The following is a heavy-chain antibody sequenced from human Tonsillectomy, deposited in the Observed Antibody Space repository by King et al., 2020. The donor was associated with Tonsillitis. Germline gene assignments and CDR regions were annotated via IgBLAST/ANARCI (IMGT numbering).Heavy chain of an antibody. CDR1: EYSFTSYW. CDR2: IYPGDSDT. V-gene: IGHV5-51*01. CDR3: ARQEADGYSYFDY. Sequence: QLVQSGAEVKKRGESLKISCKGSEYSFTSYWNAWVRQMPGKGLEWRGIIYPGDSDTRYSPSFQGQVTFSADKSISTAYLQWRSLKASDTAMYYCARQEADGYSYFDYWGQGTLATVSS. J-gene: IGHJ4*02. D-gene: IGHD5-24*01.